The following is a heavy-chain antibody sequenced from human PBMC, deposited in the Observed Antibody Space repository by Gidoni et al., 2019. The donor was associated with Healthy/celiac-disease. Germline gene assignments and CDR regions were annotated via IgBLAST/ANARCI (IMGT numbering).Heavy chain of an antibody. J-gene: IGHJ4*02. Sequence: QVQLQESGPGLVKPSETLSLTCTVSGGSVSSGRYYWSWIRQPPGKGLEWIGYIYYSGSTNYNPALKSRVTISVDTSKNQFSLKLSSVTAADTAVYYCAREDTAMVGRNWGQGTLVTVSS. CDR2: IYYSGST. V-gene: IGHV4-61*01. CDR3: AREDTAMVGRN. CDR1: GGSVSSGRYY. D-gene: IGHD5-18*01.